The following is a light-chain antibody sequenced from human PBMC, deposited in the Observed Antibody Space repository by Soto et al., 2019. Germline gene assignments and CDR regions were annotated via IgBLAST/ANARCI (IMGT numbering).Light chain of an antibody. V-gene: IGKV3-20*01. CDR2: GAS. J-gene: IGKJ1*01. CDR3: QQYGSSPRT. Sequence: EIVLTQSPDTLSLSPGERATLSCRASQSVSSSFLAWYQQKPGQAPRLLIYGASRRATGIPDRFSGSGSGTEFTLTISRLEPEDFAVYYCQQYGSSPRTFGQGTKVDIK. CDR1: QSVSSSF.